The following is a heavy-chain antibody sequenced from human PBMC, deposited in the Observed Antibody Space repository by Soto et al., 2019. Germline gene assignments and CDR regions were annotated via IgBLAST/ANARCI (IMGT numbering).Heavy chain of an antibody. CDR2: TSYDGNNK. D-gene: IGHD5-18*01. Sequence: QVQLVESGGGVVQPGRSLRLSCAAPRFIFISYGMHWVRQAPGKGLEWLAVTSYDGNNKYYGDSVKGRFTISRDESKNTQYLQMNSLRPEDTAVYYCASTVDTTMVTWALGNWGQGTLVTVSS. V-gene: IGHV3-30*03. CDR1: RFIFISYG. CDR3: ASTVDTTMVTWALGN. J-gene: IGHJ1*01.